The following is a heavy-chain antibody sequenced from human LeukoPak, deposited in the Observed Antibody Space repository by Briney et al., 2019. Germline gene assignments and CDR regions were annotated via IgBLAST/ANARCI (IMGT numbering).Heavy chain of an antibody. CDR1: GYSISSGYY. Sequence: SETLSLTCTGSGYSISSGYYWGWIRQPPGKGLEWIGSIYHSGSTYYNPSLKSRVTISVDTSKNQFSLKLSSVTAADTAVYYCASLGLVYWGQGTLVTVSS. V-gene: IGHV4-38-2*02. CDR2: IYHSGST. D-gene: IGHD6-6*01. CDR3: ASLGLVY. J-gene: IGHJ4*02.